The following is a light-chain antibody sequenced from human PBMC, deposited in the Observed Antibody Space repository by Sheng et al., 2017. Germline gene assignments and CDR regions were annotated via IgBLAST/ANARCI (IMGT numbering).Light chain of an antibody. Sequence: QLVLTQSPSASASLGASVKLTCTLSSGPSTYAIAWYQQQPEKGPRYLMKLNSDGSHSKGDGIPDRFSGSSSGAERYLTISSLQSDDEADYYCKTWGTGIRVFGGGTKLTVL. CDR3: KTWGTGIRV. V-gene: IGLV4-69*01. J-gene: IGLJ3*02. CDR2: LNSDGSH. CDR1: SGPSTYA.